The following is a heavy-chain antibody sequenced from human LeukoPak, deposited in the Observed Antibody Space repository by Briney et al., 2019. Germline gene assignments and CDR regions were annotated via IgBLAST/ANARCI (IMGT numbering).Heavy chain of an antibody. CDR1: GFTFSSYA. J-gene: IGHJ4*02. D-gene: IGHD3-22*01. Sequence: GGSLRLSCAASGFTFSSYAMHWVRQAPGKGLEWVAVISYDGSNKYYADSVKGRFTISRDNSKNTLYLQMNSLRAEDTAVYYCARELWYYYDSSGFLPDYWGQGTLVTVSS. V-gene: IGHV3-30*04. CDR3: ARELWYYYDSSGFLPDY. CDR2: ISYDGSNK.